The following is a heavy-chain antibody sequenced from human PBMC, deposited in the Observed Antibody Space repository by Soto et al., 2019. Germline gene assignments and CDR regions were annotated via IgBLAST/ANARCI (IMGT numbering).Heavy chain of an antibody. CDR3: ARGVAAAASARYYGMDV. J-gene: IGHJ6*02. CDR2: MNPNSGNT. D-gene: IGHD6-13*01. V-gene: IGHV1-8*01. Sequence: ASVKVSCKASGYTFTSYDINWVRQATGQGLEWMGWMNPNSGNTGYAQKFQGRVTMTRNTSISTAYMELSSLGSEDTAVYYCARGVAAAASARYYGMDVWGQGTTVTVS. CDR1: GYTFTSYD.